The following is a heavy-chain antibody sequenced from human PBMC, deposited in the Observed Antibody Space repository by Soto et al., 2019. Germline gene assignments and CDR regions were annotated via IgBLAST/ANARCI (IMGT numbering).Heavy chain of an antibody. V-gene: IGHV1-46*01. CDR2: INSRGGTT. Sequence: QVQLVQSGAEVKKPGASVNVSCKASGYTFSNYYIHWVRQAPGQGLEWLGIINSRGGTTSYAQKFHGRVTMTRDTSTTTVDMELSSLRSEDTAMYYCARSFSVTTVFDYWGQGTLVTVSS. CDR1: GYTFSNYY. D-gene: IGHD4-17*01. CDR3: ARSFSVTTVFDY. J-gene: IGHJ4*02.